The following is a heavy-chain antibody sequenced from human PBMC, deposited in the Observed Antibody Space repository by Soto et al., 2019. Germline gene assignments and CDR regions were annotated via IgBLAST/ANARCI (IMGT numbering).Heavy chain of an antibody. Sequence: SETLSLTCTVSGGSISSSSYYWGWIRQPPGKGLEWIGSIYYSGSTYYNPSLKSRVTISVDTSKNQFSLKLSSVTAADTAVYYCARELYPKLVGGDYWGQGTLVTVSS. CDR3: ARELYPKLVGGDY. J-gene: IGHJ4*02. D-gene: IGHD6-13*01. V-gene: IGHV4-39*02. CDR1: GGSISSSSYY. CDR2: IYYSGST.